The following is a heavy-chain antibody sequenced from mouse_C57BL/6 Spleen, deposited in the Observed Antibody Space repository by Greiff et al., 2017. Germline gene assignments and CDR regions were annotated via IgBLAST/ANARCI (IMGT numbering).Heavy chain of an antibody. V-gene: IGHV1-18*01. J-gene: IGHJ2*01. CDR3: ARTSPDWDYFDY. CDR1: GYTFTDYN. CDR2: INPNNGGT. D-gene: IGHD4-1*01. Sequence: VQLQQSGPELVKPGASVKIPCKASGYTFTDYNMDWVKQSHGKSLEWIGDINPNNGGTIYNQKFKGKATLTVDKSSSTAYMELRSLTSEDTAVYYCARTSPDWDYFDYWGQGTTLTVSS.